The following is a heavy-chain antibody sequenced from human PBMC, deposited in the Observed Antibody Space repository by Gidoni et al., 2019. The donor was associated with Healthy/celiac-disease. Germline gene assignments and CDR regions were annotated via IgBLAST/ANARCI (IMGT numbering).Heavy chain of an antibody. D-gene: IGHD6-13*01. CDR2: IDTSGST. CDR3: ARGAAASDY. J-gene: IGHJ4*02. Sequence: QVQLQESGPGLVKPSETLSPTCTVSGGSISSHYWSWIRQPAGQGLAWIRRIDTSGSTNYNPSLKSPVTMSGDTSKNQFSLKLSSVTAADTAVYYCARGAAASDYWGQGTLVTVSS. V-gene: IGHV4-4*07. CDR1: GGSISSHY.